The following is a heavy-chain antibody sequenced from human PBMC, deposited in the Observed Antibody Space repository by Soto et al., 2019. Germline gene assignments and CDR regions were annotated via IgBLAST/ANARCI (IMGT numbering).Heavy chain of an antibody. J-gene: IGHJ4*02. CDR2: IYYSGTT. D-gene: IGHD3-22*01. Sequence: SETLSLTCTVSGCSISSYYWSWIRQPAGKGLEWIGYIYYSGTTNYNPSLKSRATISVETSKTQFSLKLSSVTAADTAVYYCARGPTWLHYYFEYWGQGTLVTVS. CDR3: ARGPTWLHYYFEY. CDR1: GCSISSYY. V-gene: IGHV4-59*01.